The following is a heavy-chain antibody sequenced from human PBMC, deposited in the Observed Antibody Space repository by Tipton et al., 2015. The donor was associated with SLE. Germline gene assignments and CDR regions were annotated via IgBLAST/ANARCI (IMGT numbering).Heavy chain of an antibody. D-gene: IGHD3-16*01. CDR2: IYYSGST. CDR1: GGSISSSSYY. V-gene: IGHV4-39*07. Sequence: TLSLTCTVSGGSISSSSYYWGWIRQPPGKGLEWIGSIYYSGSTYYNPSLKSRVTISVDTSKNQFSLKLSSVTAADTAVYYCATGGGDYWGQGTLVTVSS. J-gene: IGHJ4*02. CDR3: ATGGGDY.